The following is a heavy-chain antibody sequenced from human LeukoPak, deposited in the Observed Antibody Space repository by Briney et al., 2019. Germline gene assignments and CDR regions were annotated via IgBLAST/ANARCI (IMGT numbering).Heavy chain of an antibody. Sequence: GGSLRLFCAASGFTFSSYGMHWVRQAPGKGLEWVAVIWYDGSNKYYADSVKGRFTVSRDNSKNTLYLQMNSLRAEDTAVYYCAKVGAARDYFDYWGQGTLVTVSS. V-gene: IGHV3-33*06. CDR2: IWYDGSNK. CDR1: GFTFSSYG. CDR3: AKVGAARDYFDY. J-gene: IGHJ4*02. D-gene: IGHD6-6*01.